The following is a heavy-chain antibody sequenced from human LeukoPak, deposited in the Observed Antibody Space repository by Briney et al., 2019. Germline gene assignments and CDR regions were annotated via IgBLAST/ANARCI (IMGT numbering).Heavy chain of an antibody. Sequence: GESLRLSCAASGFTFSSYAMGWVRQAPGKGLEWVSAISGRYDNTYYADSVKGRFTISRDNSRSTLYLQMNSLRAEDTAVYYCAKRCPQAAAGKSYFDYWGQGTLVTVSS. V-gene: IGHV3-23*01. CDR2: ISGRYDNT. CDR1: GFTFSSYA. D-gene: IGHD6-13*01. J-gene: IGHJ4*02. CDR3: AKRCPQAAAGKSYFDY.